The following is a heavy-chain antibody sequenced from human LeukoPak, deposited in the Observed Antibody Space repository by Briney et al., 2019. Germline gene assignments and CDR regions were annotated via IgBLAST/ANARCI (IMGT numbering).Heavy chain of an antibody. Sequence: GGSLRLSCAASGFTVSSNYMSWVRQAPRKGLEWVSSISSSGNNIYYADSVKGRFTISRDNAKNSLYLQMNSLRAEDTAVYYCARSEYCSGGTCYALDYWGQGTLVTVSS. J-gene: IGHJ4*02. D-gene: IGHD2-15*01. CDR2: ISSSGNNI. V-gene: IGHV3-21*01. CDR3: ARSEYCSGGTCYALDY. CDR1: GFTVSSNY.